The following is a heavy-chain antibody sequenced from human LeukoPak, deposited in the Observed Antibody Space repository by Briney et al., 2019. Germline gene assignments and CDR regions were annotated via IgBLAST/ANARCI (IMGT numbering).Heavy chain of an antibody. CDR2: IYPGDSDT. CDR3: ASRSRLRYFDYGMDV. J-gene: IGHJ6*02. Sequence: GESLKISCKGSGYSFTSYWIGWVRQMPGKGLEWMGIIYPGDSDTRYNPSFQGQVTISADKSISTAYLQWSSLKASDTAMYYCASRSRLRYFDYGMDVWGQGTTVTVSS. CDR1: GYSFTSYW. V-gene: IGHV5-51*01. D-gene: IGHD3-9*01.